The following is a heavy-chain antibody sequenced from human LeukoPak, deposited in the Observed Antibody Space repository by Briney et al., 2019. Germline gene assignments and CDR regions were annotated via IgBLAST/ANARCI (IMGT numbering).Heavy chain of an antibody. J-gene: IGHJ4*02. CDR2: IIPILGIA. CDR1: GGTFSSYA. V-gene: IGHV1-69*04. Sequence: GASVKVSCKASGGTFSSYAISWVRQAPGQGLEWMGRIIPILGIANYAQKFQGRVTMTRDTSTSTVYMELSSLRSEDTAVYYCARDFEDDDYDSSGYYFDYWGQGTLVTVSS. D-gene: IGHD3-22*01. CDR3: ARDFEDDDYDSSGYYFDY.